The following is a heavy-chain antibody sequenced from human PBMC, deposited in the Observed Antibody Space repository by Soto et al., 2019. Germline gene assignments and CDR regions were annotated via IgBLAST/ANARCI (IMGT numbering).Heavy chain of an antibody. D-gene: IGHD3-16*01. CDR1: CGSISSYY. J-gene: IGHJ4*02. Sequence: PSETLSLTCTVSCGSISSYYWSWIRQPPGKGLEWIGYIYYSGSTNYNPSLKSRVTISVDTSKNQFSLKLSSVTAADTAVYYCARDGGSGGGYWGQGTLVTVSS. CDR3: ARDGGSGGGY. V-gene: IGHV4-59*01. CDR2: IYYSGST.